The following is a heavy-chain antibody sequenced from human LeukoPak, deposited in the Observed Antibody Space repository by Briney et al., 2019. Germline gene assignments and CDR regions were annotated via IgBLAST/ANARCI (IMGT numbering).Heavy chain of an antibody. CDR3: ARAPQAQWLFDH. D-gene: IGHD6-19*01. J-gene: IGHJ5*02. Sequence: ASVKVSCKASGGTFISYAISWVRQAPGQGLEWMGGIIPIFGTANYAQKFQGRVTITADESTSTAYMELSSLRSEDTAVYYCARAPQAQWLFDHWGQGTLVTVSS. CDR2: IIPIFGTA. CDR1: GGTFISYA. V-gene: IGHV1-69*13.